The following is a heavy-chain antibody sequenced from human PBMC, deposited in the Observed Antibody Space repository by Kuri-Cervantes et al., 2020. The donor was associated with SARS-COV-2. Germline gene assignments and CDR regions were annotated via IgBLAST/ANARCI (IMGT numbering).Heavy chain of an antibody. CDR3: ARDGVVVPAAMTSYYYYYMGV. CDR1: GYTFTSYY. Sequence: ASVKVSCKASGYTFTSYYMHWVRQAPGQGLEWMGIINPSGGSTSYAQKFQGRVTMTRDTSTSTAYMELSSLRSEDTAVYYCARDGVVVPAAMTSYYYYYMGVWGKGTTVTVSS. CDR2: INPSGGST. V-gene: IGHV1-46*01. J-gene: IGHJ6*03. D-gene: IGHD2-2*01.